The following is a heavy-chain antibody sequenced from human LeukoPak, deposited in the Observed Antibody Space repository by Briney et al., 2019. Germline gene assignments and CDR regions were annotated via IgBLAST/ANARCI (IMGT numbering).Heavy chain of an antibody. J-gene: IGHJ3*02. CDR2: IYDSGST. D-gene: IGHD3-22*01. CDR3: ASLTTADAFDI. CDR1: GGSISSYY. V-gene: IGHV4-59*01. Sequence: SETLSLTCTVSGGSISSYYWSWIRQPPGKGLEWIGYIYDSGSTNYNPSLKSRVTISVDASKNQFSLKVSSVTAADTAVYYCASLTTADAFDIWGQGTMVTVSS.